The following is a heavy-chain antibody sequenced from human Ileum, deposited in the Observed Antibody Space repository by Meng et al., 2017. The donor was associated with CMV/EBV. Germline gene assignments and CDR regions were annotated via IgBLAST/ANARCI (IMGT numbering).Heavy chain of an antibody. CDR3: AKNGGSRSYWYFDL. CDR2: IRYDGSDE. Sequence: SGFTFSSYGMHGVRQAPGKGLEWVTFIRYDGSDEYYAKSVRGRFTISRDNSKNTLDLQMNSLRVEDTAVYYCAKNGGSRSYWYFDLWGRGTLVTVSS. V-gene: IGHV3-30*02. CDR1: GFTFSSYG. D-gene: IGHD1-26*01. J-gene: IGHJ2*01.